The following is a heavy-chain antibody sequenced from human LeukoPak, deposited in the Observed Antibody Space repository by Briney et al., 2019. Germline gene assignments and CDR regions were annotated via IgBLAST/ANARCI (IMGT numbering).Heavy chain of an antibody. D-gene: IGHD2-2*01. CDR1: GFTFSSYG. J-gene: IGHJ4*02. V-gene: IGHV3-30*18. CDR3: AKDVRHCSSRSCPLDY. Sequence: PGGSLRLSCAVSGFTFSSYGVHWVRQAPDKGLEWVTFISYDGRDKNYADSVKGRFTISRDNSKNTLYLEMNSLRPEDTAVYYCAKDVRHCSSRSCPLDYWGQGTLVTVSS. CDR2: ISYDGRDK.